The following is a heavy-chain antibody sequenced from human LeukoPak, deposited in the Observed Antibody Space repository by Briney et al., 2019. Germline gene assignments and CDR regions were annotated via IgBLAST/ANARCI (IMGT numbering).Heavy chain of an antibody. D-gene: IGHD3-3*01. J-gene: IGHJ4*02. V-gene: IGHV3-74*01. Sequence: GGSLRLSCAASGFTFSSYWMHWVRQAPGKGLVRVSRINTDGSSTSYADSVKGRFTISRDNAKNTLYLQMNSLRAEDTAVYYCAGVWSGYSYFDYWGQGTLVTVSS. CDR3: AGVWSGYSYFDY. CDR1: GFTFSSYW. CDR2: INTDGSST.